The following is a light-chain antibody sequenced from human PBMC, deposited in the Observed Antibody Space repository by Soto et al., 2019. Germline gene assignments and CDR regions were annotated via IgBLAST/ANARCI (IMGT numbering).Light chain of an antibody. CDR3: QHYGSSPLT. J-gene: IGKJ4*01. V-gene: IGKV3-20*01. Sequence: EIVLTQSPGTLSLSPGERATLSCRASQSVSSSYLAWYQQKPGQAPRLLIYGASSRATDIPDRFSGSGSGTDFTLTISRLEAGDFAVYYCQHYGSSPLTFGGGTKVEIK. CDR1: QSVSSSY. CDR2: GAS.